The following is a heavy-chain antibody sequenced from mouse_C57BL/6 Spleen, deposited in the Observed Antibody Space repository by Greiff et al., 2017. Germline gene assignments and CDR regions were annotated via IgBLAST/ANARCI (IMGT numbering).Heavy chain of an antibody. Sequence: VQLQQSGPELVKPGASVKISCKASGYTFTDYYMNWVKQSHGKSLEWIGDINPNNGGTSYNQKFKGKATLTVDKSSSTAYMELRSLTSEDSAVYYCAREYDTAMDYWGQGTSVTVSS. V-gene: IGHV1-26*01. CDR3: AREYDTAMDY. D-gene: IGHD2-14*01. CDR1: GYTFTDYY. CDR2: INPNNGGT. J-gene: IGHJ4*01.